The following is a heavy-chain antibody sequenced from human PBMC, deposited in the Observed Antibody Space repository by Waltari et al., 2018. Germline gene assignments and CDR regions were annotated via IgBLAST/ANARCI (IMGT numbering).Heavy chain of an antibody. Sequence: QMKLLESGPGLVTPSETLSLTCTVSAASSRGHSCSWIRQPAGKGLECIGRVYSTGATNYNPSLGRRATISVDTARKQVSLKLTSVTAADTAMYFCAESDSGSWQYFFNSWGQGALVTVSS. CDR2: VYSTGAT. J-gene: IGHJ4*02. V-gene: IGHV4-4*07. CDR3: AESDSGSWQYFFNS. D-gene: IGHD6-19*01. CDR1: AASSRGHS.